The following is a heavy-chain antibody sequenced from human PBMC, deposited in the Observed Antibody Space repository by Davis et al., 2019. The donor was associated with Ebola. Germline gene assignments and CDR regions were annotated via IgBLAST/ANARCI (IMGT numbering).Heavy chain of an antibody. CDR3: ARRSGLWYRYFDY. CDR1: GFTFDDYA. Sequence: PGGSLRLSCAASGFTFDDYAMSWVRQVPGKGLEWVSSISSSSSYIYYADSVKGRFTISRDNAKNSLYLQMNSLRAEDTAVYYCARRSGLWYRYFDYWGLGTLVTVSS. V-gene: IGHV3-21*01. CDR2: ISSSSSYI. D-gene: IGHD2-15*01. J-gene: IGHJ4*02.